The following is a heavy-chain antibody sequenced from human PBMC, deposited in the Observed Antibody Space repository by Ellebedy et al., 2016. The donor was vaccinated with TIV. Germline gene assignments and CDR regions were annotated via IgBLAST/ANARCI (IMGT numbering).Heavy chain of an antibody. J-gene: IGHJ4*02. V-gene: IGHV3-30*03. CDR3: ASRGVAVQGADY. CDR1: GFTFSSHG. CDR2: ISYEGSDK. Sequence: GESLKISCEASGFTFSSHGMNWVRQAPGKGLEWVAVISYEGSDKYYVDSVKGRFTISRDNAKNTLYLQMNSLRAEDTAVYYCASRGVAVQGADYWGQGTLVTVSS. D-gene: IGHD3-10*01.